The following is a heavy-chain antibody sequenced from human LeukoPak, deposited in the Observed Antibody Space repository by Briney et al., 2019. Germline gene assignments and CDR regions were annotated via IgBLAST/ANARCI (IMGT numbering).Heavy chain of an antibody. CDR1: GFTVSSNY. CDR3: ASAYYDFRSGYLYYYYYYGMDV. V-gene: IGHV3-66*01. Sequence: GGSLRLSCAASGFTVSSNYMSWVRQAPGKGLEWVSVIYSGGSTYYADSVKGRFTICRDNSKNTPYLQMNSLRAEHTAVYHCASAYYDFRSGYLYYYYYYGMDVWGQGTTVTVSS. D-gene: IGHD3-3*01. J-gene: IGHJ6*02. CDR2: IYSGGST.